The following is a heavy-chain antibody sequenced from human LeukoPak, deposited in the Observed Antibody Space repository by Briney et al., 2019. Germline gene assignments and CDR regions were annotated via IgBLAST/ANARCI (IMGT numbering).Heavy chain of an antibody. J-gene: IGHJ5*02. CDR1: GYTYTSYD. D-gene: IGHD5-18*01. CDR3: ARGVGYSGGNWLDP. Sequence: ASVKVSCKASGYTYTSYDINWVRQATGQGLEWMGWMNPNSGNTGYAQKFQGRVTMTRNTSISTAYMELSSLRSEDTAVYYCARGVGYSGGNWLDPWGQGTLVTVSS. CDR2: MNPNSGNT. V-gene: IGHV1-8*01.